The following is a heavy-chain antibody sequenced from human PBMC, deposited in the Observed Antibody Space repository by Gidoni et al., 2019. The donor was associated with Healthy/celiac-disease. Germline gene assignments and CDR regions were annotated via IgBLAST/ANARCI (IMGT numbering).Heavy chain of an antibody. CDR3: ARADYYDSSGYYRPFDY. D-gene: IGHD3-22*01. V-gene: IGHV3-74*01. CDR2: INSDGSST. Sequence: EVQLVESGGGLVQPGGYLRLSCAASGFTFSSHWMHWVRQAPGKGLVWVSRINSDGSSTSYADSVKGRFTISRDNAKNTLYLQMNSLRAEDTAVYYCARADYYDSSGYYRPFDYWGQGTLVTVSS. J-gene: IGHJ4*02. CDR1: GFTFSSHW.